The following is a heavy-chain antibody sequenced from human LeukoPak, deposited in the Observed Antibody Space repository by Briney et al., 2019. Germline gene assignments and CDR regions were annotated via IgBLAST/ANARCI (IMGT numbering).Heavy chain of an antibody. CDR1: GGSFSGYY. Sequence: PTETLSLTCAVYGGSFSGYYWSWIRQPPGKGLEWIGEINHSGSTNYNPSLKSRVTISVDTSKNQFSLKLGSVTAADTAVYYCARGFYSSSRGQGTLVTVSS. J-gene: IGHJ4*02. CDR3: ARGFYSSS. D-gene: IGHD6-6*01. CDR2: INHSGST. V-gene: IGHV4-34*01.